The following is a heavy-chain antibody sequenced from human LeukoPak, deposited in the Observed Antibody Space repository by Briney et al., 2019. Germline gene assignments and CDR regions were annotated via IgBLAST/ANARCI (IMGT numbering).Heavy chain of an antibody. Sequence: PGGSLRLSCAASGFTFSSYSTNWVRQAPGKGLEWVSSISSSSSYIYYADSVKGRFTISRDNAKNSLYLQMNSLRAEDTAVYYCASASTHYYYYGMDVWGQGTTVTVSS. CDR3: ASASTHYYYYGMDV. CDR2: ISSSSSYI. V-gene: IGHV3-21*01. J-gene: IGHJ6*02. D-gene: IGHD6-6*01. CDR1: GFTFSSYS.